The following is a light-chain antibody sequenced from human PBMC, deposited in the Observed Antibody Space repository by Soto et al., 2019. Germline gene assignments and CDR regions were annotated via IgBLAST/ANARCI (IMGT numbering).Light chain of an antibody. CDR3: QQYSTFWT. Sequence: DIQMTQSPSTLSASVGDRVTITCRASQTITNWLAWYQQKPGKAPKLLIYDVSNLESGVPSRFSGSGSGTEFTLTISSLQPDDVATYYCQQYSTFWTFGQGTKVEIK. J-gene: IGKJ1*01. CDR2: DVS. CDR1: QTITNW. V-gene: IGKV1-5*01.